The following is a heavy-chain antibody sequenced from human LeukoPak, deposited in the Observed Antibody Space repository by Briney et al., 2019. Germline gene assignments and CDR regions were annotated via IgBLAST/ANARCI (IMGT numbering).Heavy chain of an antibody. D-gene: IGHD6-13*01. CDR2: IYYSGST. CDR3: AREEGIAESY. V-gene: IGHV4-39*07. CDR1: GGSMRISHYY. Sequence: SETLSLTCSVSGGSMRISHYYWGWIRQPPGKGLEWIGSIYYSGSTYYNPSLKSRVTISVDTSKNQFSLKLSSVTAADTAVYYCAREEGIAESYWGQGTLVTVSS. J-gene: IGHJ4*02.